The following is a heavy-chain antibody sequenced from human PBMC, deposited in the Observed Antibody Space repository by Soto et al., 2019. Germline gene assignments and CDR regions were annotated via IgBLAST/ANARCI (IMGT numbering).Heavy chain of an antibody. D-gene: IGHD3-9*01. V-gene: IGHV1-69*01. Sequence: QVQLVQSGAEVQKPGSSVKVSCKASGGTFSSYAISWVRQAPGQGLEWMGGIIPIFGTANYAQKFQGRVTITADESTSTAYMELSSLRSEDTAVYYCAREVGNYDILTGYFDYWGQGTLVTVSS. CDR1: GGTFSSYA. CDR2: IIPIFGTA. CDR3: AREVGNYDILTGYFDY. J-gene: IGHJ4*02.